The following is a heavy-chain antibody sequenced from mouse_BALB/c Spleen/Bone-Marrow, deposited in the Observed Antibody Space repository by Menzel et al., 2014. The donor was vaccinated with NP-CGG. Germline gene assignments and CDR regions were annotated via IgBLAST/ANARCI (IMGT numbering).Heavy chain of an antibody. CDR1: GFNIKDYY. J-gene: IGHJ4*01. Sequence: VQLKESGAEIVRPGALVRLSCKASGFNIKDYYMQWVKQRPEQGLEWIGWIDPENGNTIYDPKFQGKASITADTSSNTAYLQLSSLTSEDTAVYYCARGGGYAMDYWGQGTSVTVSS. V-gene: IGHV14-1*02. CDR2: IDPENGNT. CDR3: ARGGGYAMDY.